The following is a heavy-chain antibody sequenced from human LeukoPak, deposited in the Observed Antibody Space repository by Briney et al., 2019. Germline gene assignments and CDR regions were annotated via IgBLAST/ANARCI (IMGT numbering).Heavy chain of an antibody. D-gene: IGHD3-3*01. Sequence: GGSLRLSCAASGFTFSSYGMHWVRQAPGKGLEWVAFIRYDGSNKYYADSVKGRFTISRDNSKNTLYLQMNSLRAEDTAVYYCAKSDKRITIFGVPGDWGQGTLVTVSS. V-gene: IGHV3-30*02. CDR3: AKSDKRITIFGVPGD. J-gene: IGHJ4*02. CDR2: IRYDGSNK. CDR1: GFTFSSYG.